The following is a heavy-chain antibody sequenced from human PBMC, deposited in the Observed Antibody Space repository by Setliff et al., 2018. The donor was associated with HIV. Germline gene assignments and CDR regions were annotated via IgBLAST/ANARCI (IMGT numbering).Heavy chain of an antibody. Sequence: PSETLSLTCAVSGGSIRSSGYYWNWIRLSPGKGLEWIVEVNHNGNINYNPSLKSRVTVSVDTSKTQYSLKMISVTAADTAMYYCAISIVGVTSEMYWAQGTLVTVSS. CDR1: GGSIRSSGYY. CDR2: VNHNGNI. V-gene: IGHV4-34*01. J-gene: IGHJ4*02. CDR3: AISIVGVTSEMY. D-gene: IGHD2-21*02.